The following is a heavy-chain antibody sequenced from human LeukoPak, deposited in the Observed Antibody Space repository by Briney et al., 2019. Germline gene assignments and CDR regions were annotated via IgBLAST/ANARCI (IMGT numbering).Heavy chain of an antibody. CDR3: ASASRPVGSSWFRTTYAEYFQH. CDR2: ISSSSSYI. V-gene: IGHV3-21*01. CDR1: GFTFSSYS. D-gene: IGHD6-13*01. Sequence: GGSLRLSCAASGFTFSSYSMNWVRQAPGKGLEWVSSISSSSSYIYYADSVKGRFTISRDNAKNSLYLQMNSLRAEDTAVYYCASASRPVGSSWFRTTYAEYFQHWGQGTLVTVSS. J-gene: IGHJ1*01.